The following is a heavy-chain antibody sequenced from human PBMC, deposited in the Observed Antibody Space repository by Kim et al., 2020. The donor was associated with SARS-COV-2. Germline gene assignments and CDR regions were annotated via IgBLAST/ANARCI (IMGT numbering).Heavy chain of an antibody. CDR2: INPSGGST. J-gene: IGHJ6*02. D-gene: IGHD5-18*01. CDR1: GYTFTSYY. CDR3: ARDTPNPTGYSYGYNPSYYYYYGMDV. Sequence: ASVKVSCKASGYTFTSYYMHWVRQAPGQGLEWMGIINPSGGSTSYAQKFQGRVTMTRDTSTSTVYMELSSLRSEDTAVYYCARDTPNPTGYSYGYNPSYYYYYGMDVWGQGTTVTVSS. V-gene: IGHV1-46*01.